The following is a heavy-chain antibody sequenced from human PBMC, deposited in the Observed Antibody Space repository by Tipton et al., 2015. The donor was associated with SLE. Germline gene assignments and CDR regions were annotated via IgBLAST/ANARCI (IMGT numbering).Heavy chain of an antibody. D-gene: IGHD4-11*01. J-gene: IGHJ2*01. Sequence: LRLSCAVYGGSFSGYYWSWIHQPPGKGLEWIGEINHSGSTNYNPSLKSRVTISVDTSKNQFSLKLSSVTAADTAVYYCARVGSLTVRGYFDLWGRGTLVTVSS. CDR2: INHSGST. CDR1: GGSFSGYY. V-gene: IGHV4-34*01. CDR3: ARVGSLTVRGYFDL.